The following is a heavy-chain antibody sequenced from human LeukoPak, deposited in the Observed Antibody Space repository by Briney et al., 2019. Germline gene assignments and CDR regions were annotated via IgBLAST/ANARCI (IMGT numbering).Heavy chain of an antibody. V-gene: IGHV4-59*01. Sequence: SETLSLTCTVSGGSISSYYWSWIRQPPGKGLEWIGYIYYSGSTNYNPSLRSRLTMSVDMSKNQFSLRLSSVTEADTAVYYCGRGREYTPNWGQGTLVSVSS. J-gene: IGHJ4*02. D-gene: IGHD2/OR15-2a*01. CDR2: IYYSGST. CDR1: GGSISSYY. CDR3: GRGREYTPN.